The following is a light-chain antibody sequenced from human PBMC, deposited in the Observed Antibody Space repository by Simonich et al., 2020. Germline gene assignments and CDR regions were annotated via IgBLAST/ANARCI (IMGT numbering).Light chain of an antibody. CDR1: SGHRRYT. CDR2: LNSDGSH. Sequence: QLVLTHSPSASASLGASVTLTFTLRSGHRRYTIAWLPQQPEKGPRYLMKLNSDGSHSMGDGITERVSGASSGAERYLTIASRQSEDKADYYGQTWGTGIVVFGGGTTLTVL. CDR3: QTWGTGIVV. V-gene: IGLV4-69*01. J-gene: IGLJ2*01.